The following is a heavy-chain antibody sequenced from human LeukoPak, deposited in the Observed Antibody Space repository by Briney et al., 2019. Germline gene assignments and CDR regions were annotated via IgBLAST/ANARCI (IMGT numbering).Heavy chain of an antibody. CDR3: ARDAGPITMIVVVTDNWFDP. J-gene: IGHJ5*02. D-gene: IGHD3-22*01. CDR2: IIPIFGTA. Sequence: SVKVSCKASGGTFSSYAISWVRQAPGQGLEWMGGIIPIFGTANYAQKFQGRVTITADESTSTAYMELSSLRSEDTAVYYCARDAGPITMIVVVTDNWFDPWGQGTLVTVSS. CDR1: GGTFSSYA. V-gene: IGHV1-69*13.